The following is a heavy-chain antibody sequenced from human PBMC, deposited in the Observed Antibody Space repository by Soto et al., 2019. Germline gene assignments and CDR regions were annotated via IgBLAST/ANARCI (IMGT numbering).Heavy chain of an antibody. V-gene: IGHV3-23*01. CDR2: ISGSGGST. D-gene: IGHD3-22*01. CDR3: AKGSGYYYAETTT. CDR1: GFTFSSYA. J-gene: IGHJ4*02. Sequence: HPGGSLRLSCAASGFTFSSYAMSWVRQAPGKGLEWVSAISGSGGSTYYADSVKGRFTISRDNSKNTLYLQMNSLRAEDTAVYYCAKGSGYYYAETTTWGQGTMATVYS.